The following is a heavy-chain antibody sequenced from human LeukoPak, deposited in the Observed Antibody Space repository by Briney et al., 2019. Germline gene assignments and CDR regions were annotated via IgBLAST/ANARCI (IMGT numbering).Heavy chain of an antibody. CDR2: ISYDGSNK. Sequence: GRSLRLSCAASGFXFSSYGIHWVRQAPGKGREWVAVISYDGSNKYYADSVKGRFTISRDNSKNTLYLQMNSLRAEDTAVYYCAKLVDSSGYYSYDAFDIWGQGTMVTVSS. V-gene: IGHV3-30*18. CDR1: GFXFSSYG. D-gene: IGHD3-22*01. CDR3: AKLVDSSGYYSYDAFDI. J-gene: IGHJ3*02.